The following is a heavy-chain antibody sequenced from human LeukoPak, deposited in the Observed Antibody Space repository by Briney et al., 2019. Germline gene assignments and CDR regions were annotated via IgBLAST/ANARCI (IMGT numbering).Heavy chain of an antibody. Sequence: SETLSLTCTVSGGSISSYYWSWIRQPPGKGLEWIGYIYYSGSTNYNPSLKSRVTISVDTSKNQFSLKLSSVTAADTAAYYCASSYGYNYYYYMDVWGKGTTVTVSS. V-gene: IGHV4-59*01. D-gene: IGHD5-18*01. J-gene: IGHJ6*03. CDR3: ASSYGYNYYYYMDV. CDR1: GGSISSYY. CDR2: IYYSGST.